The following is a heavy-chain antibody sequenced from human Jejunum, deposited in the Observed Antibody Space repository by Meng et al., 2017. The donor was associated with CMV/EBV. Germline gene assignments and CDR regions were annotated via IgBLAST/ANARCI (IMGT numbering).Heavy chain of an antibody. Sequence: QLQLQPSRPGMVKPSQTRSLTCAISGDSVSRNSAAWNWIRQSPSRGLEWLGRTYYRSKYYNDYALSVKSRITINPDTSKNQFSLQLNSVTPEDTAIYYCARDWGDVRGGFDFWGQGTLVTVSS. J-gene: IGHJ4*02. CDR3: ARDWGDVRGGFDF. V-gene: IGHV6-1*01. CDR2: TYYRSKYYN. CDR1: GDSVSRNSAA. D-gene: IGHD3-10*02.